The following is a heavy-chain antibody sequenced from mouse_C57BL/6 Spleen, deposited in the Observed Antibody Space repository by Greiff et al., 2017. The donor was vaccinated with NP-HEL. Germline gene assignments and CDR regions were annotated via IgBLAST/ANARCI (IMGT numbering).Heavy chain of an antibody. CDR1: GYAFSSYW. V-gene: IGHV1-80*01. CDR3: ARGDYYGSSYAMDY. J-gene: IGHJ4*01. D-gene: IGHD1-1*01. CDR2: IYPGDGDT. Sequence: QVQLKESGAELVKPGASVKISCKASGYAFSSYWMNWVKQRPGKGLEWIGQIYPGDGDTNYNGKFKGKATLTADKSSSTAYMQLSSLTSEDSAVYFCARGDYYGSSYAMDYWGQGTSVTVSS.